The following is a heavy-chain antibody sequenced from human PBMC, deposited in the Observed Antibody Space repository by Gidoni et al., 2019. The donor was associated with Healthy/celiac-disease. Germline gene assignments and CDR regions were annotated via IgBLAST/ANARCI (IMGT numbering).Heavy chain of an antibody. V-gene: IGHV5-51*01. Sequence: EVQLVQSGAEVTKPGESLKIPCKGSGYSFTRYRIGWVRQMPGKGLEWRGIIYPGDSDTRYSPSFQGQVTISADKSISTAYLQWSSLKASDTAMYYCARLAHLSRLDQLLPCWFDPWGQGTLVTVSS. D-gene: IGHD2-2*01. CDR2: IYPGDSDT. CDR3: ARLAHLSRLDQLLPCWFDP. CDR1: GYSFTRYR. J-gene: IGHJ5*02.